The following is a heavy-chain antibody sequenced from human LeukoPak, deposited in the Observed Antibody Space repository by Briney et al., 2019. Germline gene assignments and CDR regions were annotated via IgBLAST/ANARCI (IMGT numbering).Heavy chain of an antibody. Sequence: PGGSLRLSCAASGFTFSSYSMNWVRQAPGKGLERVSSISSSSTYIYYADSVKGRFTISRDNAKNSLYLQMNSLRAEDTAVYFCAKVGGVVIPGSYWGQGTLVTISS. CDR2: ISSSSTYI. D-gene: IGHD3-3*01. CDR1: GFTFSSYS. J-gene: IGHJ4*02. V-gene: IGHV3-21*01. CDR3: AKVGGVVIPGSY.